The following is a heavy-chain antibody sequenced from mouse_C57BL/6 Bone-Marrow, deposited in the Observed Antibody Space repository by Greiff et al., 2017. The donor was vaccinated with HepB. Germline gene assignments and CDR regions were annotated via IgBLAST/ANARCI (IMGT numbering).Heavy chain of an antibody. CDR1: GYTFTDYN. J-gene: IGHJ4*01. CDR2: INPNNGGT. V-gene: IGHV1-18*01. D-gene: IGHD2-3*01. Sequence: VHVKQSGPELVKPGASVKIPCKASGYTFTDYNMDWVKQSNGKSLEWIGDINPNNGGTNYNQKFKGKATLTVDKSSSTAYMELRSLTSEDTAVYYCARADDGYYGAMDYWGQGTSVTVSS. CDR3: ARADDGYYGAMDY.